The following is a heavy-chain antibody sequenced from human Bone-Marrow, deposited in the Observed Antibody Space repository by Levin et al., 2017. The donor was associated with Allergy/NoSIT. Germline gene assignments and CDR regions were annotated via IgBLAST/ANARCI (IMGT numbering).Heavy chain of an antibody. J-gene: IGHJ6*02. CDR1: GYVFRSYG. CDR3: ARSMYFYGSGYHNSYYQGLDV. CDR2: ITSYNGKT. Sequence: ASVKVSCKASGYVFRSYGFSWVRQAPGQGLEWMGWITSYNGKTNYAQKFQGRITVTTDSSTSSTYMELRSLRSEDTAVYYCARSMYFYGSGYHNSYYQGLDVWGQGTAVIVSS. D-gene: IGHD3-10*01. V-gene: IGHV1-18*01.